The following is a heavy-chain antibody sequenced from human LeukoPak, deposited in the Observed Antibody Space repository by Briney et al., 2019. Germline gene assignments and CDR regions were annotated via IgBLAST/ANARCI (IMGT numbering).Heavy chain of an antibody. CDR3: ARDSAFSSYSN. D-gene: IGHD2-15*01. J-gene: IGHJ1*01. Sequence: GGSLRLSCTASGFTINNNYMSWVRQAPGKGLEWVSIIYSDRSTYYPESVKGRFTISRDDSKNTLLLQMDSLRVEDTAIYYCARDSAFSSYSNWGQGALVAVSS. V-gene: IGHV3-53*01. CDR1: GFTINNNY. CDR2: IYSDRST.